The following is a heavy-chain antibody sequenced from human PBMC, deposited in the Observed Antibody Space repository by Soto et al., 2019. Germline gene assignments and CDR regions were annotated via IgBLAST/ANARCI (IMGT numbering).Heavy chain of an antibody. V-gene: IGHV3-30*03. CDR3: ARDVFCKTVTCYAFAYHGLDV. D-gene: IGHD3-16*01. CDR1: GFDFRRFG. J-gene: IGHJ6*02. Sequence: PGGSLRLSCAASGFDFRRFGMHWVRQAPGKGLEWVALISYVGTTTYYSESVRGRFTISRDNSMDTLFLEANNLGPEDTAVYYCARDVFCKTVTCYAFAYHGLDVWGQGTTVTVSS. CDR2: ISYVGTTT.